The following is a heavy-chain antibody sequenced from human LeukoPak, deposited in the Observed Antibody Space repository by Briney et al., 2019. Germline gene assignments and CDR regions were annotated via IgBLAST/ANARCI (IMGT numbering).Heavy chain of an antibody. D-gene: IGHD2-21*02. Sequence: AGGSLRLSCAAPGFTFSSYAMHWVRQAPGKGLEWVAVISYDGSNKYYADSVKGRFTISRDNSKNTLYLQMNSLRAEDTAVYYCARESYCGGDCYPDAFDIWGQGTMVTVSS. J-gene: IGHJ3*02. CDR2: ISYDGSNK. V-gene: IGHV3-30-3*01. CDR3: ARESYCGGDCYPDAFDI. CDR1: GFTFSSYA.